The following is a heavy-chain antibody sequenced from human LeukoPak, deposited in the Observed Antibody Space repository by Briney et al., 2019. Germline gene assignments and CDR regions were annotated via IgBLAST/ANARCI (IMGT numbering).Heavy chain of an antibody. J-gene: IGHJ4*02. V-gene: IGHV4-59*08. CDR2: IHYSGAT. CDR3: ATLRGASTAVFDS. CDR1: GASISYDY. Sequence: PSETLSLTCTPPGASISYDYYTWFRQSPCQRPPWIRYIHYSGATNYSPSLKSRVTISVDTSKNQFSLKLSSVTAADTALYYCATLRGASTAVFDSWGQGALVTVSS. D-gene: IGHD2-21*02.